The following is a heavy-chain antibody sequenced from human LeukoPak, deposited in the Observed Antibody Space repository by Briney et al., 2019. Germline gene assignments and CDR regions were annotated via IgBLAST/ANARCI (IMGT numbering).Heavy chain of an antibody. CDR3: ARANWNYRYFDY. CDR2: IYHSGST. CDR1: GGSISSGGYS. V-gene: IGHV4-30-2*01. Sequence: PSETLSLTCAVSGGSISSGGYSWSWIRQPPGKGLEWIGYIYHSGSTYYNPSLKSRVTISVDTSKNQFSLKLSSVTAADTAVYYCARANWNYRYFDYWGQGTLVTVSS. D-gene: IGHD1-7*01. J-gene: IGHJ4*02.